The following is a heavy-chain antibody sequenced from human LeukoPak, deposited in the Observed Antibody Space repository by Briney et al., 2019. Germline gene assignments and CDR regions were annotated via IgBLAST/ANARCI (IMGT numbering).Heavy chain of an antibody. D-gene: IGHD1-26*01. CDR1: VASISSYY. J-gene: IGHJ4*02. V-gene: IGHV4-59*01. CDR3: ARGNADLLD. Sequence: SETLSLICAVCVASISSYYWSWIRQPPGKGLEGIGYIYYRGYTNYNPSLKSRVTISLDTSKNQFSLKLTSVTAADTAVNYGARGNADLLDWGQGTLVTVSS. CDR2: IYYRGYT.